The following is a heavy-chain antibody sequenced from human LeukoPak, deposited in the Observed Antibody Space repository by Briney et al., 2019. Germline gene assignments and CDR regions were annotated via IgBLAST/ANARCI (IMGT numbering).Heavy chain of an antibody. CDR2: ISGSGCST. CDR3: VFFFKQKTAYEILTGYRYYFDY. J-gene: IGHJ4*02. D-gene: IGHD3-9*01. CDR1: GFTFSSYA. V-gene: IGHV3-23*01. Sequence: GGALILSCAASGFTFSSYAMSWVRQAPWKGLEWVSAISGSGCSTYSADSVKGRFTISRDNSKNTLYLQMNSLRAEYTAVYYCVFFFKQKTAYEILTGYRYYFDYWGQGTLVTVSS.